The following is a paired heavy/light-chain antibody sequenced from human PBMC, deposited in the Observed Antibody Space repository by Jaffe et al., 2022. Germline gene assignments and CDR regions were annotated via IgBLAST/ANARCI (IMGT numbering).Light chain of an antibody. CDR2: LNSDGGH. Sequence: QLVLTQSPSASASLGASVKLTCTLSSGHSSYAIAWHQQQPDKGPRYLMKLNSDGGHSRGDGIPDRFSGSSSGADRYLIISSLQSEDEADYYCQTWGTDRYVFGTGTKVTVL. CDR3: QTWGTDRYV. CDR1: SGHSSYA. J-gene: IGLJ1*01. V-gene: IGLV4-69*01.
Heavy chain of an antibody. V-gene: IGHV3-7*05. Sequence: EVQLVESGGGLVQPGGSLRLSCAASGFTFSSYWLSWVRQAPGQGLEWVANIKPDGSRKYFVDSVKGRFTISRDNGKNTLYLQMNSLRADDTALYYCARDDSLYSSDSETYWGFDYWGQGALVTVSS. D-gene: IGHD3-10*01. CDR3: ARDDSLYSSDSETYWGFDY. CDR2: IKPDGSRK. CDR1: GFTFSSYW. J-gene: IGHJ4*02.